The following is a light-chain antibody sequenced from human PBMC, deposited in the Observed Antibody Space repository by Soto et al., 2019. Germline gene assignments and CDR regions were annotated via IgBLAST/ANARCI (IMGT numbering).Light chain of an antibody. Sequence: EKVMTQSPATLSMSPGERATLSCRASQSVSSFLAWYQQKPGQAPRLLIYGASTRATGIPARFSGSGSGTEFTLTISSLQSEDFAVYYCQQYTNWPSWTVGQGTKVDIK. CDR3: QQYTNWPSWT. CDR1: QSVSSF. CDR2: GAS. J-gene: IGKJ1*01. V-gene: IGKV3-15*01.